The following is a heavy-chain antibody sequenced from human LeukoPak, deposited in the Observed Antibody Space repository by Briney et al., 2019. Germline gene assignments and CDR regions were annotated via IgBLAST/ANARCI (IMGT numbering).Heavy chain of an antibody. Sequence: GGSLRLSCAASGFTFSKAWMSWVRQAPGKGLGWVAVISYDGSNKYYADSVKGRFTISRDNSKNTLYLQMNSLRAEDTAVYYCAKDFGREYLDYWGQGTLVTVSS. V-gene: IGHV3-30*18. CDR1: GFTFSKAW. CDR3: AKDFGREYLDY. J-gene: IGHJ4*02. D-gene: IGHD2-15*01. CDR2: ISYDGSNK.